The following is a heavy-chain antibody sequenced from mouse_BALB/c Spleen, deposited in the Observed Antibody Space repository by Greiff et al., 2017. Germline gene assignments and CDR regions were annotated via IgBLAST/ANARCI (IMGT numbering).Heavy chain of an antibody. D-gene: IGHD2-4*01. CDR2: IWAGGST. Sequence: VKVEESGPGLVAPSQSLSITCTVSGFSLTSYGVHWVRQPPGKGLEWLGVIWAGGSTNYNSALMSRLSISKDNSKSQVFLKMNSLQTDDTAMYYCARYDYDGVWFAYWGQGTLVTVSA. CDR3: ARYDYDGVWFAY. V-gene: IGHV2-9*02. J-gene: IGHJ3*01. CDR1: GFSLTSYG.